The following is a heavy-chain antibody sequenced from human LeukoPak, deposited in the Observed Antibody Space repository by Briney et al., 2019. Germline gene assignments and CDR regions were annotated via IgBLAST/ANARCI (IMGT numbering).Heavy chain of an antibody. CDR1: GFTFSSYA. Sequence: GSLRLSCAASGFTFSSYAMSWVRQAPGKGLEWVSAISGSGGSTYYADSVKGRYTISRDNSKNTLYLQMNSLRAEDTAVYYCAKDRLDPRNYFDYWGQGTLVTVSS. CDR3: AKDRLDPRNYFDY. D-gene: IGHD6-19*01. CDR2: ISGSGGST. J-gene: IGHJ4*02. V-gene: IGHV3-23*01.